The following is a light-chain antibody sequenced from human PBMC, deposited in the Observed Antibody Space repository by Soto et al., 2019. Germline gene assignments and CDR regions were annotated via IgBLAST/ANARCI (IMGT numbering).Light chain of an antibody. Sequence: DIQMTQSPSSLSASVGDRVTVTCRAGQSISRYLNWYQQRPGKAPNLLIYSSSSLQTGVPSRFSVSGSGTDFTLTITNLQTEDFPTYYCQQSYNGPLPFGPGTKVD. V-gene: IGKV1-39*01. J-gene: IGKJ3*01. CDR3: QQSYNGPLP. CDR2: SSS. CDR1: QSISRY.